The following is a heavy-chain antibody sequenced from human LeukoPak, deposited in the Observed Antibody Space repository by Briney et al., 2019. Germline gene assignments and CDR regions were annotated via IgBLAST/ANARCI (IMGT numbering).Heavy chain of an antibody. D-gene: IGHD2/OR15-2a*01. V-gene: IGHV1-18*01. CDR3: ARMLPEYDAFDI. J-gene: IGHJ3*02. CDR2: ISAYNGNT. CDR1: GYTFTSYG. Sequence: ASVTVSCKASGYTFTSYGISWVRQAPGQGLEWMGWISAYNGNTNYAQKLQGRVTMTTDTSTSTAYMELRGLRSDDTAVYYCARMLPEYDAFDIWGQGAMVTVSS.